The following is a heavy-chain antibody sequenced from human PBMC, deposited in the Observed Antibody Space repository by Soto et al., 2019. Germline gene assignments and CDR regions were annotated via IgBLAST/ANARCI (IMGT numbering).Heavy chain of an antibody. Sequence: QVQLVQSGAEVKKPGASVKVSCKASGYTFTSYGISWVRQAPGQGLEWMGWISAYNGNTNYAQKLQGRGTMTTDTSTSTAYMELRSLRSDDTAVYYCARVPRWQMVVAATPAPVFDYWGQGTLVTVSS. CDR1: GYTFTSYG. CDR2: ISAYNGNT. D-gene: IGHD2-15*01. J-gene: IGHJ4*02. V-gene: IGHV1-18*01. CDR3: ARVPRWQMVVAATPAPVFDY.